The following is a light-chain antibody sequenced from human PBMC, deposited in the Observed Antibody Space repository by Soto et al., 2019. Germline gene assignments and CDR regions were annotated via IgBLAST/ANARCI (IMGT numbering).Light chain of an antibody. CDR1: QSVSNSY. J-gene: IGKJ1*01. Sequence: ELVLTQSPGTMSLSPGERATLACRASQSVSNSYLAWYQQKPGQASRLLIYGASSRATGIPDRFSGSGSGTDFTLTISRLEPEDFAVYYCRQYGSSPWTFGQGTKVEIK. V-gene: IGKV3-20*01. CDR3: RQYGSSPWT. CDR2: GAS.